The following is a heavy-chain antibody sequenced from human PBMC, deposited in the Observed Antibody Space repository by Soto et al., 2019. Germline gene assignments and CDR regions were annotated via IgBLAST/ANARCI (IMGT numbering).Heavy chain of an antibody. Sequence: HPGGSLRLSCAASGFTFSSYSMNWVRQAPGKGLEWVSYISSSSSTIYYADSVKGRFTISRDNAKNSLYLQMNSLRDEDTAVYYCARDSLLAFYVWGSYRHNWFDPWGQGTLVTVSS. CDR3: ARDSLLAFYVWGSYRHNWFDP. J-gene: IGHJ5*02. CDR2: ISSSSSTI. CDR1: GFTFSSYS. D-gene: IGHD3-16*02. V-gene: IGHV3-48*02.